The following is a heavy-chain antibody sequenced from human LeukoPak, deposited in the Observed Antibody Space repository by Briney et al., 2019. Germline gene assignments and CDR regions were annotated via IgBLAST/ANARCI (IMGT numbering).Heavy chain of an antibody. CDR3: ARGTPLFDY. CDR1: GGSISSYY. CDR2: IYYSGST. D-gene: IGHD2-2*01. V-gene: IGHV4-59*01. Sequence: SETLSLTCTVSGGSISSYYWSWIRQPPGKGLEWIGYIYYSGSTNYNPSLKSRVTISVDTSKNQFSLRLSSVTAADTAVYYCARGTPLFDYWGQGTLVTVSS. J-gene: IGHJ4*02.